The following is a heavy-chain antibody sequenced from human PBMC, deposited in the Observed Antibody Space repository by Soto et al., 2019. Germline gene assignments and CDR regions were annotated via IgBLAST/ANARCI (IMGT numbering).Heavy chain of an antibody. J-gene: IGHJ4*02. CDR1: GFTVSTNY. Sequence: GGSLRLSCAASGFTVSTNYMSWVRQAPGKGLEWVSVVYSGGGTNYADSVQGRFSISRDSSKNKLFLQMNSLRVADTAVYYCAGGIFDLGGYFDCWGQGPPGTASS. D-gene: IGHD2-15*01. CDR2: VYSGGGT. CDR3: AGGIFDLGGYFDC. V-gene: IGHV3-53*01.